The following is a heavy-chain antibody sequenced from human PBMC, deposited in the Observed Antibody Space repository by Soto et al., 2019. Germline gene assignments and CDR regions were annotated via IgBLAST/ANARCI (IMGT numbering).Heavy chain of an antibody. J-gene: IGHJ4*02. D-gene: IGHD3-22*01. Sequence: EVQLLESGGGLVQPGGSLRLSCAASGFTFSSYAMSWVRQAPGKGLEWVSAISGSGGSTYYADSVKGRFTISRDNSKKTLYLQMKSLRAEDTAVYYWAKGGGGGSGYYYYFDYWGQGTLVTVSS. CDR1: GFTFSSYA. V-gene: IGHV3-23*01. CDR2: ISGSGGST. CDR3: AKGGGGGSGYYYYFDY.